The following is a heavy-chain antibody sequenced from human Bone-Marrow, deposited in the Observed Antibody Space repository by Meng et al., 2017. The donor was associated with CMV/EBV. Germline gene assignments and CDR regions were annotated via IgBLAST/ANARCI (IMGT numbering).Heavy chain of an antibody. J-gene: IGHJ4*02. CDR3: AKDRSSSSFFDY. Sequence: GESLKISCAASGFTFSSYSMNWVRQAPGKGLEWVSSISSSSSYIYYADSVKGRFTISRDSSKNTLYLQMNSLRDDDTAVYYCAKDRSSSSFFDYWGQGALVTVSS. CDR2: ISSSSSYI. D-gene: IGHD6-6*01. CDR1: GFTFSSYS. V-gene: IGHV3-21*01.